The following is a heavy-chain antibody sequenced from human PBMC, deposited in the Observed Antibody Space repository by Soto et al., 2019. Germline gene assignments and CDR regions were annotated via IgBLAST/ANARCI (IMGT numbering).Heavy chain of an antibody. Sequence: EVQLVESGGDLVQPGGSLRLSCAASGFTFSSYGMNWVRQAPGKGLEWISYISTSSLTIYYAASVKGRFTIYRDNFKNLVCLQRTSVCGEGTAVYFCASIGSAGDYWGQGTGVTVPS. V-gene: IGHV3-48*01. CDR1: GFTFSSYG. CDR2: ISTSSLTI. J-gene: IGHJ4*02. CDR3: ASIGSAGDY. D-gene: IGHD6-25*01.